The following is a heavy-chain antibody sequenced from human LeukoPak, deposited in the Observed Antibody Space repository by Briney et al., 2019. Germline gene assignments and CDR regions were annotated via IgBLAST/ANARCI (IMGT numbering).Heavy chain of an antibody. CDR2: IYYSGST. J-gene: IGHJ4*02. V-gene: IGHV4-59*01. Sequence: TSETLSLTCTVSGGSISRYHWSWLRQPPGKGMEWIVYIYYSGSTNYHPSRKSRVTISVDTSKNQFSLKLSAVAAADTAVYYCAREGIPGFDYWGQGTLVTVSS. CDR1: GGSISRYH. D-gene: IGHD2-21*01. CDR3: AREGIPGFDY.